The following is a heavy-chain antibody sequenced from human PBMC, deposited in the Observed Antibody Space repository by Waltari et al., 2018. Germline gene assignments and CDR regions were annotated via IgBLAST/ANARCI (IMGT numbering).Heavy chain of an antibody. D-gene: IGHD3-16*01. CDR3: ARVNYGNYYYYYMDV. V-gene: IGHV4-38-2*02. CDR1: GYSISSGYY. Sequence: QVQLQESGPGLVKPSETLSLTCTVSGYSISSGYYWGWIRQPPGKGLEWIGSIYHSGGTYYNPSLMSRVIISVDTSKNQFSLKLSSVTAADTAVYYCARVNYGNYYYYYMDVWGKGTTVTVSS. CDR2: IYHSGGT. J-gene: IGHJ6*03.